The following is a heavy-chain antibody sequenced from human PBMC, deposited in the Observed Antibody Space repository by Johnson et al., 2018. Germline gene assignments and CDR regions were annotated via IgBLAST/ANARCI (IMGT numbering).Heavy chain of an antibody. J-gene: IGHJ6*03. Sequence: VQLGQSGGGLVQPGRSLRLSCAASGFTFDDYAMHWVRPAPGKGLEWVTGISWASDSKGDADSGKGRLTISRENAQNSLYLQMSSLRPEETALYYCAKDGYWSGGRCYGGDYQYYMDVWGKGTTVTVSS. CDR1: GFTFDDYA. CDR3: AKDGYWSGGRCYGGDYQYYMDV. V-gene: IGHV3-9*01. CDR2: ISWASDSK. D-gene: IGHD2-8*02.